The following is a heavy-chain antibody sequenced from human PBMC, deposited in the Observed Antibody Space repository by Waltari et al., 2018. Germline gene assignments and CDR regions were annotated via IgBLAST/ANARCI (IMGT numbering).Heavy chain of an antibody. CDR2: FAPEDGGT. CDR3: ATDARVAATAYYYYGMDV. Sequence: QVQLVQSGAAVKKLGASVKVSCKVSGYTLTELYMHWVRQAPGKGLEWMGGFAPEDGGTSCVWKFNGRVTITEDTATDTAYMELSSLKSQNTAVYYCATDARVAATAYYYYGMDVWGQGTTVTVSS. V-gene: IGHV1-24*01. CDR1: GYTLTELY. D-gene: IGHD2-15*01. J-gene: IGHJ6*02.